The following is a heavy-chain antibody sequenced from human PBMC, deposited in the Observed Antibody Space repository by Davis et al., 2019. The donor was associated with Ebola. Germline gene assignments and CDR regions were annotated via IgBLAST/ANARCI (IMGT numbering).Heavy chain of an antibody. J-gene: IGHJ4*02. CDR2: ITWNSGRI. V-gene: IGHV3-9*01. CDR3: ARVTLWWDDDSGGPTTYYYDI. CDR1: GITIDDYA. D-gene: IGHD3-22*01. Sequence: GGSLRLSCSASGITIDDYAIHWVRHVPGKGLEWVSGITWNSGRIGYADSVGGRFIVTRESAKNTVYLQMISLRAEDTATYYCARVTLWWDDDSGGPTTYYYDIWGQGALVTVSS.